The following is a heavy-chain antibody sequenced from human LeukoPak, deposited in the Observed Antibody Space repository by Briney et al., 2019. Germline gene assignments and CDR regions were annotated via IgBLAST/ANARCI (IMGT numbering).Heavy chain of an antibody. J-gene: IGHJ4*02. V-gene: IGHV3-23*01. CDR2: ISGSGGST. CDR1: GFTFSSYA. Sequence: GGSLRLSCAASGFTFSSYAMSWVRQAPGKGLEWVSAISGSGGSTYYADSVKGRFTISRDNSKNTLYLQMNSLRAEDTAVHYCARDSSGYYSAYWGQGTLVTVSS. D-gene: IGHD3-22*01. CDR3: ARDSSGYYSAY.